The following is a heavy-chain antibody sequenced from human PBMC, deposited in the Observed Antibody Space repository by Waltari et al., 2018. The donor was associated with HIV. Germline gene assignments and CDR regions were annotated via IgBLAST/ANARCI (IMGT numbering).Heavy chain of an antibody. J-gene: IGHJ5*02. Sequence: QVQLQESGPGLVKPSGTLSLTCAVSGGTSSSRNWWSWSRQSPGKGLEWLGEIYHTGSVNYNASLKRRVTMSVDKSKNHFSLNLKSVTAADTAVYYCARFPLATGTFWFDPWGPGVLVTVSS. CDR1: GGTSSSRNW. CDR2: IYHTGSV. D-gene: IGHD1-1*01. CDR3: ARFPLATGTFWFDP. V-gene: IGHV4-4*02.